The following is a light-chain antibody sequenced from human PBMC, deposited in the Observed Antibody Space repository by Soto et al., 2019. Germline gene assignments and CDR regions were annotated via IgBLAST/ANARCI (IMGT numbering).Light chain of an antibody. V-gene: IGLV1-40*01. CDR1: SSNIGAGSD. J-gene: IGLJ2*01. CDR3: QSYDNSLSSTV. Sequence: QSVLTRPPSVSGAPGQRGTISCTGSSSNIGAGSDVHWYQQLPGTAPKLLIYGNTTRPSGVPDRCSGSKSGTSASLAITGRKAEDEDDYHCQSYDNSLSSTVFGGGTKVTVL. CDR2: GNT.